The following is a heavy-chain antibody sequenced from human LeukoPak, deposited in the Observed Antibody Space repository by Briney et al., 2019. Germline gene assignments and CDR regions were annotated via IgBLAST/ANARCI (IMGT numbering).Heavy chain of an antibody. V-gene: IGHV1-2*02. CDR2: LNPDSGGT. Sequence: GASVKVSCKASGYTFTGYYIHWVRQAPGQGLEWMGWLNPDSGGTNYAQKFQGRVTMTRDTSISAAYMELSRLRSDDTAVYFCARGGIIMFRGVIITKALDYWGQGTLVTVSS. CDR3: ARGGIIMFRGVIITKALDY. CDR1: GYTFTGYY. J-gene: IGHJ4*02. D-gene: IGHD3-16*02.